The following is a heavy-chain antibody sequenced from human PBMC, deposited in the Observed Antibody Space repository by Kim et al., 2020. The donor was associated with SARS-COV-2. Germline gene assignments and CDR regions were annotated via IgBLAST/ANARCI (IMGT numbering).Heavy chain of an antibody. J-gene: IGHJ4*02. CDR2: IYTSGST. CDR3: ARVWDVDTAMVFDY. D-gene: IGHD5-18*01. V-gene: IGHV4-4*07. CDR1: GGSISSYY. Sequence: SETLSLTCTVSGGSISSYYWSWIRQPAGKGLEWIGRIYTSGSTNYNPSLKSRVTMSVDTSKNQFSLKLSSVTAADTAVYYCARVWDVDTAMVFDYWGQGTLVTVSS.